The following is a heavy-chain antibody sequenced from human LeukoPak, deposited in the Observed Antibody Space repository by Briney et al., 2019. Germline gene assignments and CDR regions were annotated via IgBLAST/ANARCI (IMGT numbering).Heavy chain of an antibody. CDR3: ARDDEVTFGTVN. CDR2: IKEDGSEK. J-gene: IGHJ4*02. D-gene: IGHD3-16*01. Sequence: GGSLRLSCAASGFTFSNYWMTWVRQAPGKGLEWVANIKEDGSEKYYVDSVKGRFTISRDNAKKSLYLEMNSLRAEDTAVYYCARDDEVTFGTVNWGQGTLVTVSS. V-gene: IGHV3-7*01. CDR1: GFTFSNYW.